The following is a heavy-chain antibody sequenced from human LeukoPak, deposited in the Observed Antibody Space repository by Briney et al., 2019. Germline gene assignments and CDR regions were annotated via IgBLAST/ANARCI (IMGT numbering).Heavy chain of an antibody. D-gene: IGHD3-3*01. CDR3: ARKYYDFWSGYFPLWY. J-gene: IGHJ4*02. Sequence: PGGSLRLSCAASGFTFSDYYMSWIRQAPGKGLEWVSYISSSGSTIYYADSVKGRFTISRDNAKNSLYLQMNSLRAEGTAVYYCARKYYDFWSGYFPLWYWGQGTLVTVSS. CDR2: ISSSGSTI. CDR1: GFTFSDYY. V-gene: IGHV3-11*04.